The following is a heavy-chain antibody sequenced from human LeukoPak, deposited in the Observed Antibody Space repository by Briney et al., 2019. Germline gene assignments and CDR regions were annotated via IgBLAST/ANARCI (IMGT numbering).Heavy chain of an antibody. D-gene: IGHD1-14*01. Sequence: PGGSLRLSCAVSGFNYRAHYVDWVRQAAGKGLEWLGRIRDGANSYNTEVAASVKGRFTVSKDYMKSLLYLQMNSLKAEDTAVYYCALNTRNLNDNGMDVWGQGTTVTVS. J-gene: IGHJ6*02. V-gene: IGHV3-72*01. CDR3: ALNTRNLNDNGMDV. CDR2: IRDGANSYNT. CDR1: GFNYRAHY.